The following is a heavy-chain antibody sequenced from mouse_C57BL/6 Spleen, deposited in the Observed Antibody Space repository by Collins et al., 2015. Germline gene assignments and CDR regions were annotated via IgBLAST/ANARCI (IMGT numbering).Heavy chain of an antibody. CDR2: IDPSDSET. CDR1: GYTFTSYW. J-gene: IGHJ2*01. Sequence: QVQLQQPGAELVRPGSSAKLSCKASGYTFTSYWMHWVKQRPIQGLEWIGNIDPSDSETHYNQKFKDKATLTVDKSSSTAYMQLSSLTSEDSAVYYCATPRYYGSGFDYWGQGTTLTVSS. D-gene: IGHD1-1*01. V-gene: IGHV1-52*01. CDR3: ATPRYYGSGFDY.